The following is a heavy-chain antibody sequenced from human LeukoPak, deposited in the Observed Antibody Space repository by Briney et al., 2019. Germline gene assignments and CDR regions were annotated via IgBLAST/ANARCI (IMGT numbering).Heavy chain of an antibody. D-gene: IGHD3-22*01. CDR3: ARELTYYYDSSGYRPSLCYYYYGMDV. V-gene: IGHV3-7*01. CDR1: GFTFSSYW. J-gene: IGHJ6*02. Sequence: GGSLRLSCAASGFTFSSYWMSWVRQAPGKGLEGVANIKQDGSEKYYVDSVKGRFTISRDNAKNSLDLQMNSLRAEDTAVYYCARELTYYYDSSGYRPSLCYYYYGMDVWGQGTTVTVSS. CDR2: IKQDGSEK.